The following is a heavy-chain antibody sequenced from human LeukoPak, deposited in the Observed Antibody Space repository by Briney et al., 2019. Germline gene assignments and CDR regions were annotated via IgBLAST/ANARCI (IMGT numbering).Heavy chain of an antibody. CDR2: INPSGGST. V-gene: IGHV1-46*01. Sequence: ASVTVSCKASGYTFTSYYMHWVRQAPGQGLEWMGIINPSGGSTSYAQKFQGRVTMTRDMSTSTVYMELSSLRSEDTAVYYCARDRRGRYFDLWGRGTLVTVSS. CDR1: GYTFTSYY. J-gene: IGHJ2*01. CDR3: ARDRRGRYFDL. D-gene: IGHD2-15*01.